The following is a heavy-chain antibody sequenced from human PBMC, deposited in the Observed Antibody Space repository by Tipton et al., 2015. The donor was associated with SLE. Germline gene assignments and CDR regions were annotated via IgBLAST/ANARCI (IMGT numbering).Heavy chain of an antibody. V-gene: IGHV3-53*05. CDR2: IYSGGST. Sequence: SLRLSCTASGVTVSSTYRSWVLQAPGKQLEWVSVIYSGGSTYYADSVKGRFIISRDNAKNTLYLQMNSLRPEDTAVYYCARVAASSMSASGAQWGSGAVVAVSS. CDR1: GVTVSSTY. CDR3: ARVAASSMSASGAQ. J-gene: IGHJ4*02. D-gene: IGHD2-2*01.